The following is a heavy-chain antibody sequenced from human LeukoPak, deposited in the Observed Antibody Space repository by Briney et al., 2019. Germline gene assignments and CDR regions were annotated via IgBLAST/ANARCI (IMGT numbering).Heavy chain of an antibody. CDR2: ISSSSSYI. D-gene: IGHD6-19*01. Sequence: PGGSLRLSCAASGFTFSSYSMNWVRQAPGKGLEWVSSISSSSSYIYYADSVKGRFTISRDNAKSSLYLQMNSLRAEDTAVYYCARDLGRYSSGWEPFDYWGQGTLVTVSS. J-gene: IGHJ4*02. CDR1: GFTFSSYS. V-gene: IGHV3-21*01. CDR3: ARDLGRYSSGWEPFDY.